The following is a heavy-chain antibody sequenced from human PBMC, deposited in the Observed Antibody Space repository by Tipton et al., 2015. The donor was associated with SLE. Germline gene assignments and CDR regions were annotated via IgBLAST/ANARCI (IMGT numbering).Heavy chain of an antibody. CDR3: ARTNWNLDY. J-gene: IGHJ4*02. Sequence: SLRLSCAASGFTFSSYAMHWVRQAPGKGLEWVAVISNDGSNKYYADSVKGRFTISRDNSKNTLFLQMNSLRPEDSAVYYCARTNWNLDYWGQGTLVTVSS. CDR1: GFTFSSYA. V-gene: IGHV3-30*14. CDR2: ISNDGSNK. D-gene: IGHD1-20*01.